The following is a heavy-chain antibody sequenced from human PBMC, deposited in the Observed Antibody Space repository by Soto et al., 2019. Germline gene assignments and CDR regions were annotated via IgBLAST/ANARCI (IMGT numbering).Heavy chain of an antibody. CDR1: GYTFTGYS. J-gene: IGHJ5*02. V-gene: IGHV1-18*01. CDR2: INTYSRNT. CDR3: AGSLQGATTNYASNWFDP. D-gene: IGHD4-4*01. Sequence: QVQLVQSGAEVKKPGASVKVSCKASGYTFTGYSVTWVRQAPGQGLEWMGWINTYSRNTNYAQKLQARVTVTTDTSTNTVYMELRSLRSHDTAVYYCAGSLQGATTNYASNWFDPWGQGTLVTVSS.